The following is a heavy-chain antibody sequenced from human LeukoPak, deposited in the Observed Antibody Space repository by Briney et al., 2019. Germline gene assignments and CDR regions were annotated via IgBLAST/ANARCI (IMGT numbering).Heavy chain of an antibody. D-gene: IGHD2-21*01. CDR2: ISSSSRYI. CDR3: ARDDGIEYYFDY. J-gene: IGHJ4*02. CDR1: GFTFSSYS. V-gene: IGHV3-21*01. Sequence: GGSLRLSCAASGFTFSSYSMNWVRQAPGKGLEWVSSISSSSRYIYYADSVKGRFTISRDNAKNSLYLQMNSLRAEDTAVYYCARDDGIEYYFDYWGQGTLVTVSS.